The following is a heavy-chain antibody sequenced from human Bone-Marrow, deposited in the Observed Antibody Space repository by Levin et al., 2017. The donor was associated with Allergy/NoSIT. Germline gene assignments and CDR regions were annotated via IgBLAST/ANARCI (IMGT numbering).Heavy chain of an antibody. J-gene: IGHJ3*02. CDR1: GGSFSGYY. CDR2: INHSGST. Sequence: SQTLSLTCAVYGGSFSGYYWSWIRQPPGKGLEWIGEINHSGSTNYNPSLKSRVTISVDTSKNQFSLKLSSVTAADTAVYYCARAGKAWHIVVVTAYAFDIWGQGTMVTVSS. CDR3: ARAGKAWHIVVVTAYAFDI. V-gene: IGHV4-34*01. D-gene: IGHD2-21*02.